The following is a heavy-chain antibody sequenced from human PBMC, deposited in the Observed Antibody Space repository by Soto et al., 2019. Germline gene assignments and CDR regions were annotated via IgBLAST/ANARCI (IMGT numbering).Heavy chain of an antibody. V-gene: IGHV3-23*01. Sequence: GGSLRLSCAASGFTFSIYAMSWVRQAPGKGLEWVSAISGSGGSTYYADSVKGRFTISRDNSKNTLYLQMNSLRAEDTAVYYCAKDLTSDDDSSGYYYYYYYGMDVWGQGTTVTVSS. CDR1: GFTFSIYA. CDR3: AKDLTSDDDSSGYYYYYYYGMDV. D-gene: IGHD3-22*01. J-gene: IGHJ6*02. CDR2: ISGSGGST.